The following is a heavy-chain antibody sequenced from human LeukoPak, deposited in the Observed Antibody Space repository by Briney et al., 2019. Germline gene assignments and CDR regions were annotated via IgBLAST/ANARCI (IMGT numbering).Heavy chain of an antibody. Sequence: SSVKVSCKASGGIFSSYAISWVRQAPGQGLEWMGRIIPILGIANYAQKFQGRVTITADKSTSTAYMDLSSLRSEDTAVYYCARDLPPYYFDYWGQGTLVTVSS. V-gene: IGHV1-69*04. CDR2: IIPILGIA. CDR1: GGIFSSYA. CDR3: ARDLPPYYFDY. J-gene: IGHJ4*02.